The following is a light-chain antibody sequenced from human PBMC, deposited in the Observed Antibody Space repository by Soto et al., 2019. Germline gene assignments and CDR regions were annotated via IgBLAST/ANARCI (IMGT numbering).Light chain of an antibody. CDR1: QNISNN. Sequence: EIVMTQSPATLSVSPGERATLSCRASQNISNNLAWYQQKPGQALRLLISGASTRATGVPARFSGSGSGTEFTLTISSLQSEDFAVYYCQQYNNWPPKTFGQGTKVEI. J-gene: IGKJ1*01. CDR3: QQYNNWPPKT. V-gene: IGKV3-15*01. CDR2: GAS.